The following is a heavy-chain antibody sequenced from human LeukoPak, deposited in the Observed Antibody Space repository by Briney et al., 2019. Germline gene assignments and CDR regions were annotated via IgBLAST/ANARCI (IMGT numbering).Heavy chain of an antibody. Sequence: PGGSLRLSCAASGFTFSSYEMTGFRKPPGKGLDWVSYISSSGSTIYYADSVKGRFTISRDNAKNSLYLQMNSLRAEDTAVYYCARDKAVAAKNLDYWGQGTLVTVSS. V-gene: IGHV3-48*03. CDR2: ISSSGSTI. D-gene: IGHD6-19*01. CDR1: GFTFSSYE. CDR3: ARDKAVAAKNLDY. J-gene: IGHJ4*02.